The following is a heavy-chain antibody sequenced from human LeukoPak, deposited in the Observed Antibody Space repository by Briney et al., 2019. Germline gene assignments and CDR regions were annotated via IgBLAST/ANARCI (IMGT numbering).Heavy chain of an antibody. CDR2: IYSSGGT. Sequence: PSETLSLTCTVSGGSISSSSYYWGWIRQPPGKGLECIATIYSSGGTYYNPSLKSRVTISVDTSKNQFSLKLSSVTAADTAVYYCARGYLHYYGSGSYYLNWFDPWGQGTLVTVSS. CDR1: GGSISSSSYY. D-gene: IGHD3-10*01. V-gene: IGHV4-39*01. CDR3: ARGYLHYYGSGSYYLNWFDP. J-gene: IGHJ5*02.